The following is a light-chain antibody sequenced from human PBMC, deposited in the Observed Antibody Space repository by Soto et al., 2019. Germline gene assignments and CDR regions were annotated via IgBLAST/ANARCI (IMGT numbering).Light chain of an antibody. V-gene: IGKV1-5*01. CDR3: QQYNSFSWT. CDR2: DAS. CDR1: QSISSW. Sequence: DLQMTQSPSTLSASVGDRVTITCRASQSISSWLAWYQQKPGKAPKLLIYDASSLESGVPSRFSGSGSGIEFTLTISSLQPDDFATYYCQQYNSFSWTFGQGTKVDIK. J-gene: IGKJ1*01.